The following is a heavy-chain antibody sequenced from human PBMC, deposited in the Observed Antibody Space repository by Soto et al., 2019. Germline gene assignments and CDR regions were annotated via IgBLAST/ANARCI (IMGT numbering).Heavy chain of an antibody. CDR3: ARAYYYDSSGYYFPYYFDY. Sequence: SETLSLTCTVSGGSISSGGYYWSWIRQHPGKGPEWIGYIYYSGSTYYNPSLKSRVTISVDTSKNQFSLKLSSVTAADTAVYYCARAYYYDSSGYYFPYYFDYWGQGTLVTVSS. CDR2: IYYSGST. J-gene: IGHJ4*02. D-gene: IGHD3-22*01. CDR1: GGSISSGGYY. V-gene: IGHV4-31*03.